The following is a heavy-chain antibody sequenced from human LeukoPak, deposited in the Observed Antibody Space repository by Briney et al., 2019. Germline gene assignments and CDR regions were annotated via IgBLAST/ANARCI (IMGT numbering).Heavy chain of an antibody. Sequence: SQTLSLTCTVSGGSISSGDYYWSWIRQPPGKGLEWIGYIYYSGCTYYNPSLKSRVTISVDTSKNQFSLKLSSVTAADTAVYYCARERGLEGNDGWGQGTLVTVSS. V-gene: IGHV4-30-4*08. D-gene: IGHD1-1*01. CDR3: ARERGLEGNDG. CDR2: IYYSGCT. CDR1: GGSISSGDYY. J-gene: IGHJ4*02.